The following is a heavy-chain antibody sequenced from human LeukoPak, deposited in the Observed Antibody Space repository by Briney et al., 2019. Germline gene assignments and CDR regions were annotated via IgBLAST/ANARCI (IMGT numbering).Heavy chain of an antibody. V-gene: IGHV4-30-2*01. CDR1: GGSIASDGYS. J-gene: IGHJ6*02. CDR2: IHHSGSS. Sequence: SETLSLTCAVSGGSIASDGYSWNWIRQPPGKGLEWIRCIHHSGSSYYNPSLKSRITISVDKSKNQFSLKLSSVTAADTAVYYCARVHGANYYYYGMDVWGQGTTVTVSS. CDR3: ARVHGANYYYYGMDV. D-gene: IGHD4-17*01.